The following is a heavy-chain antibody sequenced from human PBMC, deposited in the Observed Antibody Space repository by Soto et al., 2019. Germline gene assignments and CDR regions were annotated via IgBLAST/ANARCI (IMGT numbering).Heavy chain of an antibody. J-gene: IGHJ4*02. V-gene: IGHV1-18*01. D-gene: IGHD3-22*01. CDR1: GYTFTSYG. CDR2: ISAYNGNT. CDR3: ARDSYYYDSSGYYVNVDY. Sequence: ASVKVSCKASGYTFTSYGISWVRQAPGQGLEWMGWISAYNGNTNYAQKLQGRVTMTPDTSTSTAYMELRSLRSDDTAVYYCARDSYYYDSSGYYVNVDYWGQGTLVTVSS.